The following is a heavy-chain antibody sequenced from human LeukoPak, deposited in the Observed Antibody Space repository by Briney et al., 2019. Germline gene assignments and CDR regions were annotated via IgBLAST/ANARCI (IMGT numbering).Heavy chain of an antibody. V-gene: IGHV3-20*04. CDR2: ITWNAANT. J-gene: IGHJ2*01. D-gene: IGHD4-17*01. CDR1: GFTFDDYG. CDR3: ARSSATVTTRFFDL. Sequence: GGSLRLSCAASGFTFDDYGMSWVRQAPGKGLEWVSTITWNAANTAYGDSVKGRFTISRDNAKNSLYLLMNSLSPEDTALYYCARSSATVTTRFFDLWGRGTLVTVSS.